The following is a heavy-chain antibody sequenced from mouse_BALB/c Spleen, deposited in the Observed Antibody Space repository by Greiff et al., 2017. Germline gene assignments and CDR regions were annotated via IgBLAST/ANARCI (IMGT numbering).Heavy chain of an antibody. Sequence: EVQLQESGGGLVKPGGSLKLSCAASGFTFSDYYMYWVRQTPEKRLEWVATISDGGSYTYYPDSVKGRFTISRDNAKNNLYLQMSSLKSEDTAMYYCARDRDYDGYYEGTYWGQGTLVTVSA. V-gene: IGHV5-4*02. CDR1: GFTFSDYY. D-gene: IGHD2-3*01. CDR2: ISDGGSYT. J-gene: IGHJ3*01. CDR3: ARDRDYDGYYEGTY.